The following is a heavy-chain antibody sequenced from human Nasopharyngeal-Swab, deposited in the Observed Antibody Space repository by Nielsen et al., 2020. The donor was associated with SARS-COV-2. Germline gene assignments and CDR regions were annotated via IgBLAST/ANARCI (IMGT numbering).Heavy chain of an antibody. CDR1: GGSISSSSYY. Sequence: SETLSLTRTVSGGSISSSSYYWGWIRQPPGKGLEWIGSIYYSGSTYYNPSLKSRVTISVDTSKNQFSLKLSSVTAADTAVYYCARDLRMVRGVMGAFDIWGQGTMVTVSS. D-gene: IGHD3-10*01. CDR2: IYYSGST. V-gene: IGHV4-39*07. J-gene: IGHJ3*02. CDR3: ARDLRMVRGVMGAFDI.